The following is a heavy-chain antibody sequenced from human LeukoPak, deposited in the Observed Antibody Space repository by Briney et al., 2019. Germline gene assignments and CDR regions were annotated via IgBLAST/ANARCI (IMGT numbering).Heavy chain of an antibody. V-gene: IGHV3-23*01. Sequence: GGSLRLSCAASGFTFSSYAMNWVRQAPGKGLEWVSAISDGGDSTFYADSVKGRFTISRDNSNNTLYLQMNSLRAEDTAVYYCARDLSITMVRGGIDYWGQGTLVTVSS. D-gene: IGHD3-10*01. CDR1: GFTFSSYA. CDR2: ISDGGDST. CDR3: ARDLSITMVRGGIDY. J-gene: IGHJ4*02.